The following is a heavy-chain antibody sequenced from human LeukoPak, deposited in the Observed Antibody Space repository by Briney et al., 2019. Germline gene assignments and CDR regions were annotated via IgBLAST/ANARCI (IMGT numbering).Heavy chain of an antibody. D-gene: IGHD3-22*01. J-gene: IGHJ3*02. V-gene: IGHV4-4*02. CDR2: IYHSGST. CDR1: GGSISSSNW. CDR3: ATPRGVYYDSSVSPGAFDI. Sequence: PSGTLSLTCAVSGGSISSSNWWSWVRQPPGKGLEWIGEIYHSGSTNYNPSLKSRVTISVDKSKNQFSLKLSSVTAADTAVYYCATPRGVYYDSSVSPGAFDIWGQGTMVTVSS.